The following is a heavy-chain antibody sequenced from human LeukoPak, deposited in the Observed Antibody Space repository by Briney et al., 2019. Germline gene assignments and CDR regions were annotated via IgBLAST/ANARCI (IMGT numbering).Heavy chain of an antibody. CDR3: ARDPTVTGPHDAFDI. V-gene: IGHV1-69*05. Sequence: SVKVSCRASGGTFSSYAISWVRQAPGQGLEWMGGIIPIFGTANYAQKFQGRVTITTDESTSTAYMELSSLRSEDTAVYYCARDPTVTGPHDAFDIWGQGTMVTVSS. CDR1: GGTFSSYA. CDR2: IIPIFGTA. D-gene: IGHD1-20*01. J-gene: IGHJ3*02.